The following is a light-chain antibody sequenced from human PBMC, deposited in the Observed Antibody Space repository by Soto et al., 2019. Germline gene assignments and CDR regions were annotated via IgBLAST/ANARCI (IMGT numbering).Light chain of an antibody. Sequence: EIVLTHSPATLSLSPWERATLSCRASQSVSSYLAWYQQKPGQAPRLLIYDASNRATGIPARFSGSGSGTDFTLTISSLEPEDFAVYYCQQRSNWPSITFGQGTRLEIK. CDR2: DAS. CDR1: QSVSSY. V-gene: IGKV3-11*01. CDR3: QQRSNWPSIT. J-gene: IGKJ5*01.